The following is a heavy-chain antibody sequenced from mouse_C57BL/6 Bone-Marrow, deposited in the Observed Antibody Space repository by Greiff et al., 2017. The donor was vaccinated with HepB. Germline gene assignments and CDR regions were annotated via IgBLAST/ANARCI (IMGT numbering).Heavy chain of an antibody. CDR2: IYPGSGST. CDR3: ARGIYYGNYPLFYYAMDY. D-gene: IGHD2-1*01. J-gene: IGHJ4*01. CDR1: GYTFTSYW. V-gene: IGHV1-55*01. Sequence: VQLQQPGAELVKPGASVKMSCKASGYTFTSYWITWVKQRPGQGLEWIGDIYPGSGSTNYNEKFKSKATLTVDTSSSTAYMQLSSLTSEDSAVYYCARGIYYGNYPLFYYAMDYWGQGTSVTVSS.